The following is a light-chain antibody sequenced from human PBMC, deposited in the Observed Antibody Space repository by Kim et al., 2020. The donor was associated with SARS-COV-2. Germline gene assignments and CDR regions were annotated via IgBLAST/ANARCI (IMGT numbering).Light chain of an antibody. Sequence: QSALTQPPSASGAPGQRVTIACTGSSSTIGAEYNIHWYQQVPGTAPKLLIYGNNNRPSGVPDRFSASKSGTSASLVITGLQAEDEADYYCQSYDSRLWVFGGGTQLTVL. CDR3: QSYDSRLWV. V-gene: IGLV1-40*01. J-gene: IGLJ2*01. CDR1: SSTIGAEYN. CDR2: GNN.